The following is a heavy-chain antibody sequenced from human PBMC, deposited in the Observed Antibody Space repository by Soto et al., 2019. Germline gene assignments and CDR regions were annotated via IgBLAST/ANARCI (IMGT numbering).Heavy chain of an antibody. Sequence: SETLSLTCDVYGGSFSDYIWTWIRQTPGKGLQWIGQINHSGSANYNPSIKSRVTISVHTSSSQFSLELSSVTAADTTVYYCARGLISGSHYSGGWYYFDSWGQGTQVTVSS. V-gene: IGHV4-34*01. CDR1: GGSFSDYI. CDR3: ARGLISGSHYSGGWYYFDS. CDR2: INHSGSA. D-gene: IGHD1-26*01. J-gene: IGHJ4*02.